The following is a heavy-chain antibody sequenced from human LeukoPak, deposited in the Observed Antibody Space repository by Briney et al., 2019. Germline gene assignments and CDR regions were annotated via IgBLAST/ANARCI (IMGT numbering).Heavy chain of an antibody. V-gene: IGHV3-66*01. J-gene: IGHJ6*02. CDR2: IHTGGGT. CDR1: RFTVNSNY. CDR3: TTSGTGDYYYGMDV. D-gene: IGHD2/OR15-2a*01. Sequence: GGSLRLSCAASRFTVNSNYMSWVRQAPGKGLEWVSAIHTGGGTYYADSVKPRFSISRDNSRNTLYLQMNSLRAEDTAVYYCTTSGTGDYYYGMDVWGQGTTVTVSS.